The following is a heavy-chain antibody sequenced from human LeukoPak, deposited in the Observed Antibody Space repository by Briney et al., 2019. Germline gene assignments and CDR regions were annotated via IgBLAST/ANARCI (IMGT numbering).Heavy chain of an antibody. CDR2: IIPILGIA. V-gene: IGHV1-69*04. CDR3: ARVTGSGWYKGLDV. CDR1: GGTFSSYA. J-gene: IGHJ6*02. Sequence: SVKVSCTASGGTFSSYAISWVRQAPGQGLEWMGRIIPILGIANYAQKFQGRVTITADKSTSTAYMELSSLRSEDTAVYYCARVTGSGWYKGLDVWGQGTTVTVSS. D-gene: IGHD6-19*01.